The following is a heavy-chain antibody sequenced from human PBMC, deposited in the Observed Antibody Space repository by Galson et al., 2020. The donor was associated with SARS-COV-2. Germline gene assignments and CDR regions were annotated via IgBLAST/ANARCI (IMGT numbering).Heavy chain of an antibody. CDR1: GFGFSYYW. Sequence: LSCEASGFGFSYYWMSWVRQAPGRGLEWVANIKHDGSEKYYVDSVKGRFTISRDNPKNSLYLQMNNLRVEDTAVYHCARVDCSGGGCYPGNHWGRGTLVTVSS. D-gene: IGHD2-15*01. J-gene: IGHJ5*02. CDR2: IKHDGSEK. CDR3: ARVDCSGGGCYPGNH. V-gene: IGHV3-7*03.